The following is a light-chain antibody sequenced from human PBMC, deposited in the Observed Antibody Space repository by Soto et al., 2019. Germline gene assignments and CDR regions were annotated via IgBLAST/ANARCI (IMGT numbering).Light chain of an antibody. CDR1: QRVLYSSSNKNY. CDR2: WAC. Sequence: DIVMTQSPDSLAVSLGERPTINCKSSQRVLYSSSNKNYSTAYQQKPGQPPKLLIYWACTRESGVSDRFSGSGSGTDFTLTISSLQAEDVAVYYCQQYCSSPWTFGQGTKVEIK. V-gene: IGKV4-1*01. CDR3: QQYCSSPWT. J-gene: IGKJ1*01.